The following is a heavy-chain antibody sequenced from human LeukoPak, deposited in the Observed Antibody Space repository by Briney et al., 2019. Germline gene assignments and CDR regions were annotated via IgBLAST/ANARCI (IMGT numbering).Heavy chain of an antibody. D-gene: IGHD6-19*01. Sequence: SETLSFTCTVSGVSISSYYCSWIRQPPGKGPEWIGYISTSGSTDYSPSLKSRVTISVDRSKNQCSLNLSSVTAADTAVYYCARHDEGSGWYRSYIDLWGRGTLVIVSS. V-gene: IGHV4-4*09. J-gene: IGHJ2*01. CDR1: GVSISSYY. CDR3: ARHDEGSGWYRSYIDL. CDR2: ISTSGST.